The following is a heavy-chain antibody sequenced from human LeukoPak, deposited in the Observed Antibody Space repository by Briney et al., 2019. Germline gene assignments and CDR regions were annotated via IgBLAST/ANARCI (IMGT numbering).Heavy chain of an antibody. D-gene: IGHD3-22*01. CDR1: GGSITSSNW. V-gene: IGHV4-4*02. CDR3: RYYYDSSGYYDTDAFDI. J-gene: IGHJ3*02. CDR2: IYHSGST. Sequence: SETLSLTCAVSGGSITSSNWWTWVRQPPGKGLEWIGEIYHSGSTDYNPSLKSRVTISVDNSKNQFSLRLSSVTAADTAVYYCRYYYDSSGYYDTDAFDIWGQGTMVTVSS.